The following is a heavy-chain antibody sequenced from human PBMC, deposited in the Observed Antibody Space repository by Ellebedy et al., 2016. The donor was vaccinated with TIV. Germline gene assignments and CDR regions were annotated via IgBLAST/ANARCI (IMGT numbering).Heavy chain of an antibody. CDR1: GFNFTSYW. Sequence: GESLKISXTASGFNFTSYWVTWVRQVPGKGLEWVANIKEDGSQQNYVDSVKGRFTISRDNAKTSLYLQMNTLRVEDTGVYYCARGYTVGSWGQGALVTVSS. CDR3: ARGYTVGS. CDR2: IKEDGSQQ. D-gene: IGHD5-18*01. V-gene: IGHV3-7*01. J-gene: IGHJ5*01.